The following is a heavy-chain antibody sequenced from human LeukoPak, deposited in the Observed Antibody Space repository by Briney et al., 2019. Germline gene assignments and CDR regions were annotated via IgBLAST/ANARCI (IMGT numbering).Heavy chain of an antibody. CDR1: GGTFSSYA. Sequence: VSVKVSCKASGGTFSSYAISWVRQAPGQGLEWMGWISAYNGNTNYAQKLQGRVTMTTDTSTSTAYMELRSLRSDDTAVYYCARDERYYYDSSGYYRNWGQGTLVAVSS. CDR3: ARDERYYYDSSGYYRN. D-gene: IGHD3-22*01. CDR2: ISAYNGNT. J-gene: IGHJ4*02. V-gene: IGHV1-18*01.